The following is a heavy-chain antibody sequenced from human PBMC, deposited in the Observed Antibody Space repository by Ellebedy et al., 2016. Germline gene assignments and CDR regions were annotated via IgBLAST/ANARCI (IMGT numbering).Heavy chain of an antibody. Sequence: GGSLRLSCAASGFTFSDYYMSWIRQAPGKGLEWVSYISSSGSTIYYADSVKGRFTISRDNAKNSLYLQMNSLRAEDTAVYYCARAALGQWLAYYFDYWGQGTLVTVSS. CDR3: ARAALGQWLAYYFDY. CDR2: ISSSGSTI. CDR1: GFTFSDYY. J-gene: IGHJ4*02. D-gene: IGHD6-19*01. V-gene: IGHV3-11*04.